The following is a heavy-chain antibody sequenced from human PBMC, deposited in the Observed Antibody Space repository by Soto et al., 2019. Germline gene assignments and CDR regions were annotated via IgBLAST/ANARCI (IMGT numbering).Heavy chain of an antibody. CDR2: TYYRSKWYN. Sequence: SQTLSLTCAISGDSVSSSSVTWNWIRQSPSRGLEWLGRTYYRSKWYNDYAESVKSRITINPDTSKNQFSLHLNSVTPEDTAVYYCASRHSSPCFDYWGQGTLVTVSS. V-gene: IGHV6-1*01. D-gene: IGHD6-13*01. CDR1: GDSVSSSSVT. CDR3: ASRHSSPCFDY. J-gene: IGHJ4*02.